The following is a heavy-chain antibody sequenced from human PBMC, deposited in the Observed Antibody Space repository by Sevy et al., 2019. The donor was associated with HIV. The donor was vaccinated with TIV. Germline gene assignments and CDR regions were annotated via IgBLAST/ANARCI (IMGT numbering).Heavy chain of an antibody. D-gene: IGHD3-10*01. CDR2: ISSASSYI. J-gene: IGHJ4*02. V-gene: IGHV3-21*06. CDR1: GFTFNYHF. Sequence: GGSLRLSCAASGFTFNYHFMNWVRQLPGKGLEWVSYISSASSYINYSDSVKGRFTISRDNAKNLVFLEMNTLRPEVTVVYFGGGGDYYGSLYYFDYWGQGTLVTVSS. CDR3: GGGDYYGSLYYFDY.